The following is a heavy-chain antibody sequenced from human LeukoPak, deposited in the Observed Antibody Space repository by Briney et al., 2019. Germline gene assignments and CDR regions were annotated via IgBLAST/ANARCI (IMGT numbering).Heavy chain of an antibody. CDR1: GGSFSGYY. D-gene: IGHD3-16*01. Sequence: SETLSLTCAVYGGSFSGYYWSWIRQPPGKGLEWIGEINHSGSTNYSPSLKSRVTISVDTSKNQFSLKLSSVTAADTAVYYCARVLIGGRIKPWGQGTLVTVSS. V-gene: IGHV4-34*01. CDR2: INHSGST. CDR3: ARVLIGGRIKP. J-gene: IGHJ4*02.